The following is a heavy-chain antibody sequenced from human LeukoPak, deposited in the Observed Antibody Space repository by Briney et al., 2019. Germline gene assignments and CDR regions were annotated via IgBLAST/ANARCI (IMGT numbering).Heavy chain of an antibody. V-gene: IGHV3-21*04. Sequence: GGSLRLSCAASGFTFSSYSMNWVRQAPGKGLEWVSSISSSSSYIYYADSVKGRFTISRDNAKNSLYLQMNSLRAEDTAAYYCANFHCSSTSCHLSGYFQHWGQGTLVTVSS. CDR2: ISSSSSYI. CDR3: ANFHCSSTSCHLSGYFQH. J-gene: IGHJ1*01. D-gene: IGHD2-2*01. CDR1: GFTFSSYS.